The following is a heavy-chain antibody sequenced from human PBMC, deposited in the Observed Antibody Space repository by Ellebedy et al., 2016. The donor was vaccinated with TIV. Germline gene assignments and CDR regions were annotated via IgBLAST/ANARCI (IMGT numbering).Heavy chain of an antibody. CDR3: ARGLYGDTIDY. V-gene: IGHV1-18*01. J-gene: IGHJ4*02. CDR1: GGTFSSYA. CDR2: ISAYNGNT. Sequence: ASVKVSCXASGGTFSSYAISWVRQAPGQGLEWMGWISAYNGNTNYAQKLQGRVTMTTDTSTSTAYMELRSLRSDDTAVYYCARGLYGDTIDYWGQGTLVTVSS. D-gene: IGHD4-17*01.